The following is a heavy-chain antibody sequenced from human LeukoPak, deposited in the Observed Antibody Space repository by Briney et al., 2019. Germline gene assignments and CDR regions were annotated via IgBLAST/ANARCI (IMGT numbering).Heavy chain of an antibody. CDR3: VVWGEDRSGHRIDF. J-gene: IGHJ4*02. Sequence: GGSLRLSCAASGFTFDYYWMQWVRQAPGKGLMWVSRINTDGSNTHYADSVKGQFTISRDNAKNTLYLQMNGLRVEDTAVYYCVVWGEDRSGHRIDFWGQGTLVTVSS. V-gene: IGHV3-74*01. CDR1: GFTFDYYW. D-gene: IGHD3-22*01. CDR2: INTDGSNT.